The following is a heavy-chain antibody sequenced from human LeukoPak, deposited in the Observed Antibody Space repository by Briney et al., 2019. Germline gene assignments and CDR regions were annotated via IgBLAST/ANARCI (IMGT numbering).Heavy chain of an antibody. Sequence: ASVKVSCKASGGTFSSYAISWVRQAPGQGLEWMGGIIPIFGTANYAQKFQGRVTITTDESTSTAYMELSSLRSEDTAVYYCARAPSVLRFLEWLPNYYYYYMDVWGKGTTVTVSS. CDR3: ARAPSVLRFLEWLPNYYYYYMDV. J-gene: IGHJ6*03. V-gene: IGHV1-69*05. CDR1: GGTFSSYA. CDR2: IIPIFGTA. D-gene: IGHD3-3*01.